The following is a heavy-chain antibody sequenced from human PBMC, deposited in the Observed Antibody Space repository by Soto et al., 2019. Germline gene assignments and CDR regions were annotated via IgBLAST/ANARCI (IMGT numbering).Heavy chain of an antibody. D-gene: IGHD3-22*01. CDR1: AFSLRTRGVG. Sequence: QITLKESGPTLVKPTQTLTLTCTFSAFSLRTRGVGVGWIRQPPGKALEWLALIYWDDDKRYNPSLKSRLTITKDTSRKHVVLTMADMDPVDTGTYYCAHGDGSYYDSSDRLGFDPWGQGTLVTVSS. CDR2: IYWDDDK. V-gene: IGHV2-5*02. CDR3: AHGDGSYYDSSDRLGFDP. J-gene: IGHJ5*02.